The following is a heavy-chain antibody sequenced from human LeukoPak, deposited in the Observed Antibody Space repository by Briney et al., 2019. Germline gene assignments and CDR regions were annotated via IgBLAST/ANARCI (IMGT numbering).Heavy chain of an antibody. V-gene: IGHV4-4*02. J-gene: IGHJ3*02. Sequence: SETLSLTCAVSGGSITSNNWWSWVRQPPGKGLEWIGEIYHSGNTNYNPSLKSRVTISVDKSKNQFSLKLNSVTVADTAVYYCARDHPSSRSLPSIQTDDTFDIWGQGTMVTVSS. CDR3: ARDHPSSRSLPSIQTDDTFDI. CDR2: IYHSGNT. D-gene: IGHD2/OR15-2a*01. CDR1: GGSITSNNW.